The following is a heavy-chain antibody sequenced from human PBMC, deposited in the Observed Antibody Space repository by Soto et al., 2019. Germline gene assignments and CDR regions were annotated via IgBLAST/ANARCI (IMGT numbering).Heavy chain of an antibody. D-gene: IGHD3-10*01. CDR2: IYYSGST. V-gene: IGHV4-39*01. CDR3: ASGPLLWFGEHGMDV. CDR1: GGSISSSSYY. J-gene: IGHJ6*02. Sequence: SETLSLTCTVSGGSISSSSYYWGWIRQPPGKGLEWIGSIYYSGSTYYNPSLKSRVTISVDTSKNQFSLKLSSVTAADTAVYYCASGPLLWFGEHGMDVWGQGTTVTVSS.